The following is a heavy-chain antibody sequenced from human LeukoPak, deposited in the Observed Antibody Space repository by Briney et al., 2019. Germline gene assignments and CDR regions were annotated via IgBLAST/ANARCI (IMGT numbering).Heavy chain of an antibody. Sequence: PSETLSLTCTVSGGSISSGSYYWSWIRQPAGKGLEWIGRIYTSGSTNYNPSLKSQVTMSVDTSKNQFSLKLSSVTAADTAVYYCARVPPYSSSTDYWGQGTLVTVSS. V-gene: IGHV4-61*02. D-gene: IGHD6-6*01. CDR1: GGSISSGSYY. J-gene: IGHJ4*02. CDR3: ARVPPYSSSTDY. CDR2: IYTSGST.